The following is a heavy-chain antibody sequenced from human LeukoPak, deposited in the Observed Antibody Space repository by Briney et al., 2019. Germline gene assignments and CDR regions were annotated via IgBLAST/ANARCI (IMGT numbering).Heavy chain of an antibody. J-gene: IGHJ3*02. D-gene: IGHD3-22*01. V-gene: IGHV1-18*01. CDR3: ATRIDYYDSSGYYHDAFDI. Sequence: ASVKVSCKASGYTFTSYGINWVRQAPGQGLEWMGWISAYNGDTNYAQKLQGGVTMTTDTSTSTAYMELRSLRSDDTAVYYCATRIDYYDSSGYYHDAFDIWGQGTMVTVSS. CDR1: GYTFTSYG. CDR2: ISAYNGDT.